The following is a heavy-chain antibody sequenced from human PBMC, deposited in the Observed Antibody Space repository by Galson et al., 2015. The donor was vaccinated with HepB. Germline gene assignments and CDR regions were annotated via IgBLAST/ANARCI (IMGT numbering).Heavy chain of an antibody. D-gene: IGHD3-3*01. J-gene: IGHJ4*02. V-gene: IGHV3-23*01. CDR1: GFTFSSYA. CDR3: AKDQVLEWLYGFDC. Sequence: SLRLSCAASGFTFSSYAMSWVRQAPGKGLEWVSAISGSGGSTYYADSVKGRFTISRDNSKNTLYLQMNSLRPEDTAEYYCAKDQVLEWLYGFDCWGQGTLVTVSS. CDR2: ISGSGGST.